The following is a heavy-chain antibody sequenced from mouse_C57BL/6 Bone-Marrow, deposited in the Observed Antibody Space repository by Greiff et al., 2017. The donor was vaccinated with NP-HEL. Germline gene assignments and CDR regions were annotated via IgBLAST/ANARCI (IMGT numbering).Heavy chain of an antibody. V-gene: IGHV3-6*01. D-gene: IGHD1-1*01. J-gene: IGHJ1*03. CDR2: ISYNGSN. CDR1: GYSITSGYY. Sequence: ESGPGLVKPSPSLSLTCSVTGYSITSGYYWNWIRQFPGNKLEWMGYISYNGSNNYNPSLKNRISITRDTSKNQFFLKLNSVTTEDTATYDCAREVYYGSPYWYFDVWGTGTTVTVSS. CDR3: AREVYYGSPYWYFDV.